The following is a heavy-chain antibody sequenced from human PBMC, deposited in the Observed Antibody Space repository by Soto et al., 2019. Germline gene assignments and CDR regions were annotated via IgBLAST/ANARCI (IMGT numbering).Heavy chain of an antibody. CDR3: ARARGYCSGGSCYSEDY. J-gene: IGHJ4*02. D-gene: IGHD2-15*01. CDR2: INHSGST. Sequence: QVQLQQWGAGLLKPSETLSLTCAVYGGSFSGYYWSWIRQPPGKGLEWIGEINHSGSTNYNPSLKMRVTISVDTSKNQFSLKLSSVTAADTAVYYCARARGYCSGGSCYSEDYWGQGTLVTVSS. V-gene: IGHV4-34*01. CDR1: GGSFSGYY.